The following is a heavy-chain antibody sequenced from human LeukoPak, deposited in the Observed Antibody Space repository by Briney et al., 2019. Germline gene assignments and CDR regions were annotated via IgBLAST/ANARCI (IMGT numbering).Heavy chain of an antibody. Sequence: SETLSLTCTVSGSSISSSSYYWGWIRQPPGKGLEWIGSIYYSGSTYHNPSLKSRVTISVDTSKNQFSLKVTSVTAADTAVYSCARGAADRKKYYYYIDVWEKGTTVTVSS. CDR3: ARGAADRKKYYYYIDV. CDR2: IYYSGST. V-gene: IGHV4-39*01. D-gene: IGHD2-15*01. J-gene: IGHJ6*03. CDR1: GSSISSSSYY.